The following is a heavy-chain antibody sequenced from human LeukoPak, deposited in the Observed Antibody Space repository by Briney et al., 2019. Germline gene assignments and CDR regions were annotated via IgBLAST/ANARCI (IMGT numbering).Heavy chain of an antibody. CDR3: ANFACCHYDSESGY. D-gene: IGHD3-22*01. Sequence: GGSLRLSCAASGFTFSDYYMSWVRQAPGRGLEWLSSISNSGGNIDYRNSVKGRFTISRDNSKNTLYLQMDSLGAEDTAVYYCANFACCHYDSESGYWGQGTLVTVSS. V-gene: IGHV3-11*01. J-gene: IGHJ4*02. CDR2: ISNSGGNI. CDR1: GFTFSDYY.